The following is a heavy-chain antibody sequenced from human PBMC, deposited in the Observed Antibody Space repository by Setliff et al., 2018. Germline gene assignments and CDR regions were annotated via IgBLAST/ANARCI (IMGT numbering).Heavy chain of an antibody. V-gene: IGHV1-8*02. CDR1: GYTFTSYD. CDR3: ARAVYYYDSSGYQNWYFDL. Sequence: ASVKVSCKASGYTFTSYDINWVRQATGQGLEWMGWMNPNSGNTGYAQKFQGRVTMTRNTSISTAYMELSSLRSEDTAVYYCARAVYYYDSSGYQNWYFDLWVPETLLVTVSS. D-gene: IGHD3-22*01. J-gene: IGHJ2*01. CDR2: MNPNSGNT.